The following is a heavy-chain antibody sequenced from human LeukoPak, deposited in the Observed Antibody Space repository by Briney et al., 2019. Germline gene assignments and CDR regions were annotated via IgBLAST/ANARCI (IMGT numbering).Heavy chain of an antibody. V-gene: IGHV4-38-2*02. J-gene: IGHJ4*02. CDR2: IYHSGST. Sequence: SETLSLTCTVSGYSISSGYYWGWIRQSPGKGLEWIGSIYHSGSTYYNPSLKSRVTISVDTSKNQFSLKLSSVTAADTAVYYCARSGTGLLRYYFDYWGQGTLITVSS. D-gene: IGHD3-22*01. CDR1: GYSISSGYY. CDR3: ARSGTGLLRYYFDY.